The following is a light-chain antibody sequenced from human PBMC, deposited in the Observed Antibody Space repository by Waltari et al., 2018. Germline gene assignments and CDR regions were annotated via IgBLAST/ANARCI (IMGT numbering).Light chain of an antibody. CDR3: CSYAGSTTWV. Sequence: QSALTQPASVSGSPGQSITISCTGTSSDVGSYHLISWYQQHPGKAPILMIYEVTKRPSGVSNRFSGSKSGNTASLTISGLQAEDEADYYCCSYAGSTTWVFGGGTKLTVL. CDR1: SSDVGSYHL. V-gene: IGLV2-23*02. J-gene: IGLJ3*02. CDR2: EVT.